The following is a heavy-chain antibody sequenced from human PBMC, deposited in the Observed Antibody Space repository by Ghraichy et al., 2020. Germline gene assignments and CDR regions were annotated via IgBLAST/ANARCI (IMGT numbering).Heavy chain of an antibody. CDR1: GYTFSSYG. D-gene: IGHD3-9*01. CDR3: ARGAMTGYFDS. J-gene: IGHJ4*02. CDR2: ISGYNGNT. V-gene: IGHV1-18*01. Sequence: ASVKVSCKASGYTFSSYGIRWVRQAPGHGLEWMGVISGYNGNTKYAQKFQGRVTMTTDTSTSTAYMELRGLTSDDTAVYFCARGAMTGYFDSWGQGTLVTGSS.